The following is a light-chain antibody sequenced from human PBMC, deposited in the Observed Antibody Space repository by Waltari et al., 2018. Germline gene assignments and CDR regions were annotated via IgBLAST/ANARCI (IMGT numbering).Light chain of an antibody. CDR1: HNILDSSNNKHH. CDR2: WAF. Sequence: DIVMTQSPDSLAVSLGERATINCKSSHNILDSSNNKHHLAWYRQRPGQPPQVVIYWAFSREPGVPERFTGSGSGTDFTLTISSLQADDVAVYYCQQYYTTPFTFGQGTKLEIK. CDR3: QQYYTTPFT. V-gene: IGKV4-1*01. J-gene: IGKJ2*01.